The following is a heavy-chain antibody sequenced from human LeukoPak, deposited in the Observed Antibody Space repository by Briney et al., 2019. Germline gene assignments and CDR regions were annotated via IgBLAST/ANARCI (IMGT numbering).Heavy chain of an antibody. CDR3: ARGPQWLNY. Sequence: SQTLSLTCAISGDSFSSNSAAWNWIRQSPSRGLEWLGRTYYRSKWYSAYAVSVKTRISINSDTSKNQFSLQLNSVTPEDTAVYYCARGPQWLNYWGQETLVTVSS. J-gene: IGHJ4*02. V-gene: IGHV6-1*01. D-gene: IGHD6-19*01. CDR2: TYYRSKWYS. CDR1: GDSFSSNSAA.